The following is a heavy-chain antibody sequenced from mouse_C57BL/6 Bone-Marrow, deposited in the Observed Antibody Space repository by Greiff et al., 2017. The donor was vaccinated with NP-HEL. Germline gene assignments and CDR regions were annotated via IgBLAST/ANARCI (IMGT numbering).Heavy chain of an antibody. V-gene: IGHV1-61*01. D-gene: IGHD3-2*02. J-gene: IGHJ4*01. Sequence: QVQLKQPGAELVRPGSSVKLSCKASGYTFTSYWMDWVKQRPGQGLEWIGNIYPSDSETHYNQKFKDKATLTVDKSSSTAYMQLSSLTSEDSAVYYCARGAGYGMDYWGQGTSVTVSS. CDR2: IYPSDSET. CDR1: GYTFTSYW. CDR3: ARGAGYGMDY.